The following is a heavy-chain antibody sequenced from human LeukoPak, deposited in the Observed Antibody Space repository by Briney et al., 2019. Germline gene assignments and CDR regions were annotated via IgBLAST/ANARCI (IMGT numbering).Heavy chain of an antibody. D-gene: IGHD1-26*01. V-gene: IGHV3-7*03. CDR3: AKYGPQDSGSSHFDY. Sequence: GGSLRLSCAASGFTFSSYWMNWARQAPGKGLEWVASINHNGNVNYYVDSVKGRFTISRDNSKNTLFLQMNSLRAEDTAIYYCAKYGPQDSGSSHFDYWGQGALVTVSS. CDR1: GFTFSSYW. CDR2: INHNGNVN. J-gene: IGHJ4*02.